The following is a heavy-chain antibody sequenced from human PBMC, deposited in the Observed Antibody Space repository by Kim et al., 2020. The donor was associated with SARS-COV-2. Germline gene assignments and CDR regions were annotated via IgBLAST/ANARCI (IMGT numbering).Heavy chain of an antibody. V-gene: IGHV1-46*01. Sequence: ASVKVSCKASGFTFTNYFMHWVRQAPGQGLEWMGTINPSGVFTLFTQKYQGRVIITKDTSTGTVYMEVSSLRSEDTAVYYCAREAALIAVPKKNFDYWGQGTLVTVSS. CDR2: INPSGVFT. CDR3: AREAALIAVPKKNFDY. J-gene: IGHJ4*02. D-gene: IGHD6-19*01. CDR1: GFTFTNYF.